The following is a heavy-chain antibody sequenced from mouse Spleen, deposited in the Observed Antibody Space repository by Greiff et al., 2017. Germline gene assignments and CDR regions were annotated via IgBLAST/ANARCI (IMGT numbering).Heavy chain of an antibody. Sequence: EVKLVESGGGLVKPGGSLKLSCAASGFTFSSYAMSWVRQTPEKRLEWVATISSGGSYTYYPDSVKGRFTISRDNAKNTLYLQMSSLRSEDTAMYYCARLRTDYAMDYWGQGTSVTVSS. CDR3: ARLRTDYAMDY. CDR1: GFTFSSYA. V-gene: IGHV5-9-1*01. J-gene: IGHJ4*01. CDR2: ISSGGSYT. D-gene: IGHD1-1*01.